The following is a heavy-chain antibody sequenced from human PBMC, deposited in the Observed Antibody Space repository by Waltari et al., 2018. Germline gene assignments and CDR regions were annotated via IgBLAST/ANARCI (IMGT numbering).Heavy chain of an antibody. CDR3: ARAHDYDSSGYNPTDAFDI. J-gene: IGHJ3*02. D-gene: IGHD3-22*01. V-gene: IGHV4-38-2*01. CDR2: IYHSGST. CDR1: GYSISSGYY. Sequence: QVQLQESGPGLVKPSETLSLTCAVSGYSISSGYYWGWIRQPPGTGLEWIGSIYHSGSTYYNPSLKSRFTISVDTSKNQFSLKLSSVTAADTAVYYCARAHDYDSSGYNPTDAFDIWGQGTMVTVSS.